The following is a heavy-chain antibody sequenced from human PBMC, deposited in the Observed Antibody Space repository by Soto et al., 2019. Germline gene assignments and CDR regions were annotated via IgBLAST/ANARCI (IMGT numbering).Heavy chain of an antibody. CDR2: INPNSRGT. J-gene: IGHJ4*02. Sequence: EASVKVSCKASGYTFTDYFIHWVRQVPGQGFEWMGWINPNSRGTNYAPKFQGRVTMTRDTSNSTAYMELRGLRSDDTAVYYCARVYYDSSGYYESFDYWGQGTLVTVSS. D-gene: IGHD3-22*01. CDR3: ARVYYDSSGYYESFDY. CDR1: GYTFTDYF. V-gene: IGHV1-2*02.